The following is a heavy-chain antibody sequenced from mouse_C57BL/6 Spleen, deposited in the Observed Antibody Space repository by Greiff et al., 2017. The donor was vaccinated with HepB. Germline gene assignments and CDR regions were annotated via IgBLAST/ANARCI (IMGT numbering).Heavy chain of an antibody. CDR1: GYTFTDYE. D-gene: IGHD2-2*01. Sequence: ESGAELVRPGASVTLSCKASGYTFTDYEMHWVKQTPVHGLEWIGAIDPETGGTAYNQKFKGKAILTADKSSSTAYMELRSLTSEDSAVYYCTRLPYGYPFDYWGQGTTLTVSS. V-gene: IGHV1-15*01. J-gene: IGHJ2*01. CDR3: TRLPYGYPFDY. CDR2: IDPETGGT.